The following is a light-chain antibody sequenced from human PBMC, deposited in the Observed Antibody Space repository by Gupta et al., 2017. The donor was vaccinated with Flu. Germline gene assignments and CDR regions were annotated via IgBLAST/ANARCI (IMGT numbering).Light chain of an antibody. CDR1: QSIRNY. V-gene: IGKV1-39*01. CDR2: GIS. J-gene: IGKJ1*01. Sequence: DIQMAQSPSSLSASVGDRVTITCRASQSIRNYLNWYQQRPGKAPRLLIYGISTLHNGVPSRFSGSGYGTDFTLTITRLQPEDFATYYCQRTSSARRRFGQGTKVEIK. CDR3: QRTSSARRR.